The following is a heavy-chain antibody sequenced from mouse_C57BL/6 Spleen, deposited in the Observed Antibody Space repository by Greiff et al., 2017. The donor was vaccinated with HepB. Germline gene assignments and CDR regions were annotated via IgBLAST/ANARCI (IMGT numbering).Heavy chain of an antibody. Sequence: VQLQESGAELARPGASVKMSCKASGYTFTSYTMHWVKQRPGQGLEWIGYINPSSGYTKYNQKFKDKATLTADKSSSTAYMQLSSLTSEDSAVYYCARNWFHYFDYWGQGTTLTVSS. CDR1: GYTFTSYT. D-gene: IGHD4-1*01. J-gene: IGHJ2*01. CDR3: ARNWFHYFDY. CDR2: INPSSGYT. V-gene: IGHV1-4*01.